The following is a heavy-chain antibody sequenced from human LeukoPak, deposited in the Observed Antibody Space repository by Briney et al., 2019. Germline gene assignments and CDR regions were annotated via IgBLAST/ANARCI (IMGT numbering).Heavy chain of an antibody. CDR1: GFIFNTSA. CDR2: ISYHGKNK. Sequence: PGGSLRLSCGASGFIFNTSAMHWVRQAPGKGLEWVAFISYHGKNKYYAESVRGRFTISRDNSKNTLYLQMNSLNTEDTAVYYCARDFDYWGQGTLVTVSS. CDR3: ARDFDY. V-gene: IGHV3-30*04. J-gene: IGHJ4*02.